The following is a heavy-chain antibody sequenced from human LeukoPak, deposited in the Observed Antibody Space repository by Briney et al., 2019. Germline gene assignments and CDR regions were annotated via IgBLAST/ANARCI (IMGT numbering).Heavy chain of an antibody. CDR1: GYTFTGYY. Sequence: ASVKVSCKASGYTFTGYYMHWVRQAPGQGLEWMGWINPSSGGTNYAQKFQGRVTMTRDTSISTAYMELSRLRSDDTAVYYCARGRGRPDSSSWYILYYWGQGTLVTVSS. CDR3: ARGRGRPDSSSWYILYY. J-gene: IGHJ4*02. D-gene: IGHD6-13*01. CDR2: INPSSGGT. V-gene: IGHV1-2*02.